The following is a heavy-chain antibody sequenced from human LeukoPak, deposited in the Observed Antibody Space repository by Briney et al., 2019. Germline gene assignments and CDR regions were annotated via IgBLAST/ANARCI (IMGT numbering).Heavy chain of an antibody. CDR2: INNDGSST. V-gene: IGHV3-74*01. Sequence: PGGSLRLSCADSGFTFSSYWMHWVRQAPGKGLVWVSRINNDGSSTPYADSVKGRFTISRDNAKNTLYLQMNSLRAEDTAVYYCARSNHGCHDYWGQGTLVTVSS. D-gene: IGHD4-11*01. CDR1: GFTFSSYW. J-gene: IGHJ4*02. CDR3: ARSNHGCHDY.